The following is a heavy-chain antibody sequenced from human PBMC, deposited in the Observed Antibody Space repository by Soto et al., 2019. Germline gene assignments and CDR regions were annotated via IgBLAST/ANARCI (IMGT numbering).Heavy chain of an antibody. CDR1: GFTFNNYG. J-gene: IGHJ3*01. V-gene: IGHV3-30*18. CDR2: ISNDGSDK. D-gene: IGHD6-13*01. CDR3: AKDQGIAASHGID. Sequence: QVQLVESGGGVVQPGTSLRLSCAASGFTFNNYGMHWVRQAPGTGLEWVAAISNDGSDKYYADSVKGRLTISRDNSKNTLYLQMVSLRAEDTAVYYCAKDQGIAASHGIDWGQGTMVTVSS.